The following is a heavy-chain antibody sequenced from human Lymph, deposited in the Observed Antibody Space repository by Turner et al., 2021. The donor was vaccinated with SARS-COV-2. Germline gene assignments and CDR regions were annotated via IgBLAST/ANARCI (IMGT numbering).Heavy chain of an antibody. CDR2: ISSSSSYI. CDR3: ARDIPTTADYFDY. Sequence: EVRLVESGGGRVQPGRSLALSAAVPAVTFSTHSMNWVRQAPGKGLERISSISSSSSYIYYADSGKGRLTISREDAKNSLYLQMNSLRAEDTAVYYCARDIPTTADYFDYWGQGTLVTVSS. J-gene: IGHJ4*02. CDR1: AVTFSTHS. V-gene: IGHV3-21*02. D-gene: IGHD4-17*01.